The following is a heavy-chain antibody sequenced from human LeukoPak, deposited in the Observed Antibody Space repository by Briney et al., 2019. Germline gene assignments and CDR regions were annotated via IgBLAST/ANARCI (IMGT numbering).Heavy chain of an antibody. CDR2: ISSSGGTR. CDR3: ATLTVASSFDY. CDR1: GFAFSVYE. V-gene: IGHV3-48*03. J-gene: IGHJ4*02. D-gene: IGHD6-19*01. Sequence: GGSLRLSCAASGFAFSVYEMYWVRQAPGKGLEWVSYISSSGGTRYYADSVKGRFTISRDNAKNSLYLQMNSLRAEDTAVYYCATLTVASSFDYWGQGTLVAVSS.